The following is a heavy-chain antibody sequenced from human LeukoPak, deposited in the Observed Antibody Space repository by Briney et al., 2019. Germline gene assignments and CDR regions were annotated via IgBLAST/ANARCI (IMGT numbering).Heavy chain of an antibody. D-gene: IGHD2-8*01. V-gene: IGHV4-34*01. CDR3: ARNVSAGYFDY. Sequence: PSETLSLTCAVYGGSFSGYYWSWIRQPPGKGLEWIGEINHSGSTNYNPSLKSRVTISVDTSKNQFSLRLSSVTAADTAVYYCARNVSAGYFDYWGRGTLVTVSS. J-gene: IGHJ4*02. CDR1: GGSFSGYY. CDR2: INHSGST.